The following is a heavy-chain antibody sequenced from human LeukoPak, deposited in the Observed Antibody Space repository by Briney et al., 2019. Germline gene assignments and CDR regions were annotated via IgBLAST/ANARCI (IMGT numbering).Heavy chain of an antibody. Sequence: GGSLRLSCAASGFIFSDYYMISSSGSTMYYTDSVKGRFTISRDNAKDSLYLQMNSLRAEDTAVYYCARDPGSGYEEHFDYWGQGTLVTVSS. V-gene: IGHV3-11*01. D-gene: IGHD5-12*01. J-gene: IGHJ4*02. CDR2: SSSGSTM. CDR3: ARDPGSGYEEHFDY. CDR1: GFIFSDYY.